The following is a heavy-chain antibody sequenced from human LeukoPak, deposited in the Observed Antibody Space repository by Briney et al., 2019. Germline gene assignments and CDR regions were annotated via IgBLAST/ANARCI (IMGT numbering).Heavy chain of an antibody. D-gene: IGHD6-13*01. J-gene: IGHJ5*02. CDR3: ARGRKQQLANNWFDP. CDR2: INQDGSEN. Sequence: GGSLRLSCAASGFTFSSYWMSWVRQAPGKGLEWVANINQDGSENYYVDSVKGRFTISRDNAKKSLYLQMNSLRAEDTAVYYCARGRKQQLANNWFDPWGQGTLVTVSS. V-gene: IGHV3-7*01. CDR1: GFTFSSYW.